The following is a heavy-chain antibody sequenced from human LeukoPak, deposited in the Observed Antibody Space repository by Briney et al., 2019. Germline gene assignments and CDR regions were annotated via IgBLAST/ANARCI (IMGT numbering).Heavy chain of an antibody. J-gene: IGHJ4*02. D-gene: IGHD6-13*01. CDR1: GFTFSSYS. V-gene: IGHV3-48*04. CDR2: ISSSGSTI. CDR3: ARAGIAAAGPDY. Sequence: GGSLRLSCAASGFTFSSYSMNWVRQAPGKGLEWVSYISSSGSTIYYADSVKGRFTISRDNAKNSLYLQMNSLRAEDTAVYYCARAGIAAAGPDYWGQGTLVTVSS.